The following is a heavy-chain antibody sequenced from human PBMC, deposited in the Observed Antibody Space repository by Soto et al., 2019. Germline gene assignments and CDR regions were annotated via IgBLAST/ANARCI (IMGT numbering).Heavy chain of an antibody. CDR1: GFTVSSNY. D-gene: IGHD3-22*01. CDR3: ARVVITTVTFDY. Sequence: GGSLRLFCAASGFTVSSNYMSWVRQAPGKGLEWVSVIYSGGSTYYADSVKGRFTISRDNSKNTLYLQMNSLRAEDTAVYYCARVVITTVTFDYWGQGTLVTVSS. V-gene: IGHV3-53*01. J-gene: IGHJ4*02. CDR2: IYSGGST.